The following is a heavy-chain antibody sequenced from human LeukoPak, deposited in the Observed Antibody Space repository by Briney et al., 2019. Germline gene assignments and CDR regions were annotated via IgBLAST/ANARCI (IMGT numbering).Heavy chain of an antibody. D-gene: IGHD6-13*01. CDR2: IYYSGST. V-gene: IGHV4-39*01. CDR1: GGSLSSSSYY. J-gene: IGHJ5*02. CDR3: ARSSGYSSSGGLNWFDT. Sequence: SETLSLTCPVSGGSLSSSSYYWGWVRPPPGKGLEWVGRIYYSGSTYYNPSLKSRVTISVDTSKNQFSLKLSSVTAADTAVYYCARSSGYSSSGGLNWFDTWGQGTLVTVSS.